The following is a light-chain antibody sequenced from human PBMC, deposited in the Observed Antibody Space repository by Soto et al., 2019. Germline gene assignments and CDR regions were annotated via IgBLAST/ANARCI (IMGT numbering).Light chain of an antibody. CDR3: GTWDNSLTVVV. V-gene: IGLV1-51*01. J-gene: IGLJ2*01. CDR2: DNN. CDR1: SSNIGNNY. Sequence: QSVLTQPPSVSAAPGQTVTISCSGSSSNIGNNYVSWYQQLPGTAPKLLIYDNNKRSSGIPDRFSGSKSGTSASLGITGLQTGDEGDYYCGTWDNSLTVVVFGGGTKLTVL.